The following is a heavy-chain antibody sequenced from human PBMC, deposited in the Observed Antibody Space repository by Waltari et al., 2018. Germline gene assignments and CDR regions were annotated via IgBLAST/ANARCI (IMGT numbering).Heavy chain of an antibody. CDR3: ARLHSANY. V-gene: IGHV3-7*01. D-gene: IGHD2-15*01. CDR2: INADGSEK. J-gene: IGHJ4*02. Sequence: EVQVVESGGDLVQPGGSLRLPCAASGFTFSSYRMTWVRQAPGKGLEWVANINADGSEKEYVDSVKGRFTISRDNAKNSLYLQMNSLRVEDTAVYYCARLHSANYWGQGTLVTVSS. CDR1: GFTFSSYR.